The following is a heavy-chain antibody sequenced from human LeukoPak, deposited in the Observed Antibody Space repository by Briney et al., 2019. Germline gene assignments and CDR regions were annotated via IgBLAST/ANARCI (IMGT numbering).Heavy chain of an antibody. Sequence: GGSLRLSCAASGFTFSSYVMSWVRQAPGEGLEWVSAISGSGGSTDYADSVKGRFTISRDTSKNTLYLQMNSLRAEDTAVYYCAKDRMRSSAGKDFQQWVQGTLVTVSS. J-gene: IGHJ1*01. CDR1: GFTFSSYV. CDR3: AKDRMRSSAGKDFQQ. D-gene: IGHD6-13*01. CDR2: ISGSGGST. V-gene: IGHV3-23*01.